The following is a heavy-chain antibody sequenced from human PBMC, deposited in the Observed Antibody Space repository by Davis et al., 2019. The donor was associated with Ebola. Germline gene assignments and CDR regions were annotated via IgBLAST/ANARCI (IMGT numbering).Heavy chain of an antibody. CDR1: GYTFTGYY. CDR2: INPNSGNT. V-gene: IGHV1-2*04. Sequence: AASVKVSCKASGYTFTGYYIHWVRQAPGQGLEWMGWINPNSGNTKYSQKFQGWVTMTRDTPISTAYMELSSLRSEDTAVYYCAREGTGDGFIYYYGMDVWGQGTTVTVSS. D-gene: IGHD1-1*01. J-gene: IGHJ6*02. CDR3: AREGTGDGFIYYYGMDV.